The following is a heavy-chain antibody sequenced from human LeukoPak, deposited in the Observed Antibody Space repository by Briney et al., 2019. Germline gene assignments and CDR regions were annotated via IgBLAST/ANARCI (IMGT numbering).Heavy chain of an antibody. V-gene: IGHV3-48*03. J-gene: IGHJ3*02. CDR3: ARDNYDSSGYYRRDAFDI. CDR1: GFTFSSYE. Sequence: GGSLRLSCAASGFTFSSYEMNWVRQAPGKGLEWVSYISSSGSTIYYADSVKGRFTISRDNAKNSLYLQMNSLRAEDTAVYYCARDNYDSSGYYRRDAFDIWGQGTLVTVSS. D-gene: IGHD3-22*01. CDR2: ISSSGSTI.